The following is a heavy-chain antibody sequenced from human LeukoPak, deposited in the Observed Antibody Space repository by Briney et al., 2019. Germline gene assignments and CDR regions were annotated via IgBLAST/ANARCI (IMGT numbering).Heavy chain of an antibody. CDR3: AKAYSSGWYY. CDR2: ISGDGGST. J-gene: IGHJ4*02. V-gene: IGHV3-43*02. CDR1: GFTFDDYD. D-gene: IGHD6-19*01. Sequence: GGSLRLSCAASGFTFDDYDMHWVRQAPGKGLGWVSLISGDGGSTYYADSVKGRFTISRDSSKSSLYLQMNSLRTEDTALYYCAKAYSSGWYYWGQGTLVTVSS.